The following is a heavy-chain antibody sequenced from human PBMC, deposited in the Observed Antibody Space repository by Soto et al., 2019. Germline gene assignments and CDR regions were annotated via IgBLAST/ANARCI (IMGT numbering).Heavy chain of an antibody. CDR2: IYYTGSP. J-gene: IGHJ5*02. Sequence: QVQLQESGPSLVRPSETLSLTCTVSGDSMNSYYWSWIRQPPGQGLDWIVYIYYTGSPNYNPSLKCRVSVSLAPSQNQFPLNLSSVTAADTAIYYCARLKIEYDLLTGYYKHWFDPWGQGTLVTVAS. D-gene: IGHD3-9*01. V-gene: IGHV4-59*08. CDR3: ARLKIEYDLLTGYYKHWFDP. CDR1: GDSMNSYY.